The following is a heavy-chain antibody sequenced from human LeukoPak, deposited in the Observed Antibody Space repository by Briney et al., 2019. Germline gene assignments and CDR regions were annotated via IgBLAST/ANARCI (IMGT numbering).Heavy chain of an antibody. CDR2: IKQDGSKN. V-gene: IGHV3-7*01. CDR3: ARWAFYYYDTSGSYYFDH. Sequence: SGGSLRLSCAASGFTFSSLWMSWVRQAPGKGLEWVANIKQDGSKNYYVDSVKGRFSISRDNAKNSLSLQMNSLRAEDTAVYYCARWAFYYYDTSGSYYFDHWGQGILVTVSS. CDR1: GFTFSSLW. D-gene: IGHD3-22*01. J-gene: IGHJ4*02.